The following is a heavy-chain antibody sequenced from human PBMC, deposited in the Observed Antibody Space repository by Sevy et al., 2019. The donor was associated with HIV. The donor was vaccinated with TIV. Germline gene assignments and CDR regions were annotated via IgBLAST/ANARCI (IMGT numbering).Heavy chain of an antibody. Sequence: SENLSLTCAVYGGSFSGYYWSWIRQPPGKGLEWIGEINHSGSTNYNPSLKSRVTISVDTSKNQFSLKLSSVTAADTAVYYCARVEWLANWFDPWGQGTLVTVSS. CDR2: INHSGST. J-gene: IGHJ5*02. CDR3: ARVEWLANWFDP. D-gene: IGHD6-19*01. V-gene: IGHV4-34*01. CDR1: GGSFSGYY.